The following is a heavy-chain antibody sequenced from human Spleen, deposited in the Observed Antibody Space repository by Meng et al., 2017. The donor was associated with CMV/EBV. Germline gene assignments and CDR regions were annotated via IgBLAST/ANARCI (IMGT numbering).Heavy chain of an antibody. CDR3: ARHRWDCSTTSCYWNY. J-gene: IGHJ4*02. CDR2: LYHSGGT. Sequence: SETLSLTCAVYGGSFSGYYWSWIRQPPGKRLEWIGSLYHSGGTYYNPSLRSRVAISVDTSRSQFSLTLRFVTAADTAMYYCARHRWDCSTTSCYWNYWGQGSLVTVSS. V-gene: IGHV4-34*01. D-gene: IGHD2-2*01. CDR1: GGSFSGYY.